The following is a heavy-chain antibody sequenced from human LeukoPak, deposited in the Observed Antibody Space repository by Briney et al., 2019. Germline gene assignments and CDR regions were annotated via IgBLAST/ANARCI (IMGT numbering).Heavy chain of an antibody. CDR1: GYTFTSYD. Sequence: ASVKVSCKASGYTFTSYDFNWVRQATGQGLEWMGWMNPNSGNTGYAQKFQGRVTITRNTSISTAYMELNSLRSEDTAVYYCARFSKSADAFDVWGQGTLVTVSS. CDR3: ARFSKSADAFDV. V-gene: IGHV1-8*03. J-gene: IGHJ3*01. CDR2: MNPNSGNT.